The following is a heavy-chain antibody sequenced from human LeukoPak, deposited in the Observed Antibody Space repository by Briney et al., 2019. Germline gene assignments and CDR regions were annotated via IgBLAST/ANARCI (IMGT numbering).Heavy chain of an antibody. CDR2: ISGSGGST. V-gene: IGHV3-23*01. CDR3: AKTLAGTGWFDP. CDR1: GFTFTSYA. D-gene: IGHD6-19*01. J-gene: IGHJ5*02. Sequence: GGSLRLSCAASGFTFTSYAMSWVRQAPGKGLEWVSAISGSGGSTYYADSVKGRFTISSDNSKNTLYLQMNSLRAEDTAVYYCAKTLAGTGWFDPWGQGTLVTVSS.